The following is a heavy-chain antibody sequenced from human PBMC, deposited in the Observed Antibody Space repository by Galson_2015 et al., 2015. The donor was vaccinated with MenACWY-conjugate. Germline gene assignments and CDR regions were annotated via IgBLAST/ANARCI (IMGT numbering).Heavy chain of an antibody. Sequence: SDTLSLTCAVYGGSFSNYFWSWTRQSPGKGLEYIGEIHHSGSTNYNPSLKSRVTISIDTSKKQFSLKLSSVTAADTAVYYCARNEYGSSSAAFEIWGQGTMVTVSS. J-gene: IGHJ3*02. D-gene: IGHD6-6*01. V-gene: IGHV4-34*01. CDR2: IHHSGST. CDR1: GGSFSNYF. CDR3: ARNEYGSSSAAFEI.